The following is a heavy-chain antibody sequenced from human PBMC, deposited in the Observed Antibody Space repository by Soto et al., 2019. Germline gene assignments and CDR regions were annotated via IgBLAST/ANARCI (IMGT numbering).Heavy chain of an antibody. J-gene: IGHJ4*02. CDR2: INPSGGST. CDR3: ARVVLEIVVVTPTLSPSDY. CDR1: GYTFTSYY. D-gene: IGHD2-21*02. Sequence: ASVKVSCKASGYTFTSYYMHWVRQAPGQGLEWMGIINPSGGSTSYAQKFQGRVTMTRDTSTSTVYMELSSLRSEDTAVCYCARVVLEIVVVTPTLSPSDYWGQGTLVTVSS. V-gene: IGHV1-46*01.